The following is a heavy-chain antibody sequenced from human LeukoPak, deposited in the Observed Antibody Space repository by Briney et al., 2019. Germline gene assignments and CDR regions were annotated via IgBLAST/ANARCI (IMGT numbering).Heavy chain of an antibody. Sequence: SETLSLTCTVSSGSISSYYCSWIRQTAGKGLEWIGRIYNSGNTNYNPSLKSRVPMSVDTSKNRFSLKLTSVTAADTALYYCARDRSAAYYRDYFDYWGQGILVTVSS. CDR1: SGSISSYY. CDR2: IYNSGNT. D-gene: IGHD3-22*01. J-gene: IGHJ4*02. V-gene: IGHV4-4*07. CDR3: ARDRSAAYYRDYFDY.